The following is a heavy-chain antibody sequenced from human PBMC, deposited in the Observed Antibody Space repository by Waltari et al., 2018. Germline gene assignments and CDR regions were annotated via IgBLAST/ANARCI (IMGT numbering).Heavy chain of an antibody. CDR2: IYYSGST. V-gene: IGHV4-31*03. CDR3: ARDSEETGAYWFDP. D-gene: IGHD7-27*01. J-gene: IGHJ5*02. Sequence: QVQLQESGPGLVKPSQTLSLTCTVSGGSISSGGYYWRWIRQHPGKGLEWIGYIYYSGSTYYNPSLKSRVTISVDTSKNQFSLKLSSVTAADTAVYYCARDSEETGAYWFDPWGQGTLVTVSS. CDR1: GGSISSGGYY.